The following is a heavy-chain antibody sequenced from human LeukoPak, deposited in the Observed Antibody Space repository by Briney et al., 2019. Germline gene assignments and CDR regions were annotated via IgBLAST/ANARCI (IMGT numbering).Heavy chain of an antibody. D-gene: IGHD1-26*01. Sequence: GGSLRLSCAASGFTFSSYGMHWVRQAPGKGLEWVAVIWYDGSNKYYADSVKGRFTISRDNSKNTLYLQMNSLRAEDTAVHYCAKDQSGSSYYFDYWGQGTLVTVSS. J-gene: IGHJ4*02. CDR1: GFTFSSYG. CDR3: AKDQSGSSYYFDY. V-gene: IGHV3-33*06. CDR2: IWYDGSNK.